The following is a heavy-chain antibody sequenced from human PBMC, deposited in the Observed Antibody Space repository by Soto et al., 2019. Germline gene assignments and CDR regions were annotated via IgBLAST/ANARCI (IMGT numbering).Heavy chain of an antibody. CDR2: INAGNGNT. D-gene: IGHD5-12*01. CDR3: ARSIVATISPFYPRDV. Sequence: ASVKVPCKASGYTFTSYAMHWVRQAPGQRLEWMGWINAGNGNTKYSQKFQGRVTITRDTSASTAYMELSSLRSEDTAVYYCARSIVATISPFYPRDVWGQGTTVTVSS. J-gene: IGHJ6*02. CDR1: GYTFTSYA. V-gene: IGHV1-3*01.